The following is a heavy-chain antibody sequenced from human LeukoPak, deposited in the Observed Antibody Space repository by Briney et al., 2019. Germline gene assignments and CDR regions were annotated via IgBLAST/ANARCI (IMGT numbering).Heavy chain of an antibody. Sequence: PSQTLSLTCTASGCSISSGGYYWSWIRQRPGKGLEWIVYIYYSGTTYYNPSLKSRLTISVDTSKNQFSLKLNSVTAADTAVYFCARDCGGDSYLGAFDIWGQGTVVSVSS. V-gene: IGHV4-31*03. CDR3: ARDCGGDSYLGAFDI. CDR1: GCSISSGGYY. J-gene: IGHJ3*02. D-gene: IGHD2-21*02. CDR2: IYYSGTT.